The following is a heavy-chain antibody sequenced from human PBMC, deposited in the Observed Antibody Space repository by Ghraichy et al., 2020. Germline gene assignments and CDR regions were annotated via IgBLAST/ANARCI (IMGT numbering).Heavy chain of an antibody. CDR2: IGGGGDRT. V-gene: IGHV3-23*01. CDR1: GFTFSNYA. CDR3: AKDAAGYNSGWHPGA. D-gene: IGHD6-19*01. J-gene: IGHJ5*02. Sequence: GGSLRLSCATSGFTFSNYAMSWVRQAPGKGLEWVSAIGGGGDRTFYADSVKGRFTISRDNSKNTLYLQMNSLRAEDTAVYYCAKDAAGYNSGWHPGAWGQGTLVTVSS.